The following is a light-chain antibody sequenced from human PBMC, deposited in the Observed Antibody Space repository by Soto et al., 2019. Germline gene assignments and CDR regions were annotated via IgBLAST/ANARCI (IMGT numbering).Light chain of an antibody. CDR1: QTIRKY. J-gene: IGKJ5*01. V-gene: IGKV1-39*01. Sequence: DIQMTQSPSSLSASVGDRVSITCRASQTIRKYLNWYQQKPGKAPELLIHSASTLQTGVPSRFSGSGSGTDFALTITSLQPEDSATYYCQQSYTTPVTFGQGTRLEIK. CDR3: QQSYTTPVT. CDR2: SAS.